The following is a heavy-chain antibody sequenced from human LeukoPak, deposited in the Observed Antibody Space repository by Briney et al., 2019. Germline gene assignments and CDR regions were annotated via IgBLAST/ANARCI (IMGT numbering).Heavy chain of an antibody. Sequence: PGGSLRLSCAASGFTFSDYYMSWIRQAPGKGLEWVSSISSSSSYIYYADSLKGRFTISRDNAKNSLYLQMNSLKVEDTAVYYCAKDRQGGTYSPFDYWGQGTLVIVSS. V-gene: IGHV3-11*05. CDR3: AKDRQGGTYSPFDY. J-gene: IGHJ4*02. CDR2: ISSSSSYI. CDR1: GFTFSDYY. D-gene: IGHD3-10*01.